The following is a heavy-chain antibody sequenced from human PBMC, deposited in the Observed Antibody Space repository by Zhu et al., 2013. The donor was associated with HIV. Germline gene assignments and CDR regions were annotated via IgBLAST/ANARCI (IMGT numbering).Heavy chain of an antibody. J-gene: IGHJ6*02. V-gene: IGHV1-46*01. CDR1: GYTFTSYY. D-gene: IGHD4-17*01. CDR2: INPSGGST. Sequence: QVQLVQSGAEVKKPGASVKVSCKASGYTFTSYYMHWVRQAPGQGLEWMGIINPSGGSTSYAQKFQGRVTMTRDTSTSTVYMGLSSLRSEDTAVYYCARDPDYGGNSSPYMDVWGQGTTVTVSS. CDR3: ARDPDYGGNSSPYMDV.